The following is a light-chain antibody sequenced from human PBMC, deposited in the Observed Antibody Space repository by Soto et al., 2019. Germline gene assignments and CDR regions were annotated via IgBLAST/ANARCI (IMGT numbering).Light chain of an antibody. CDR2: EAS. V-gene: IGKV3-15*01. J-gene: IGKJ1*01. Sequence: ERVMTQSPATLSVSPGETATLSCRASQSVAGNLAWYQQKPGQPPRLLIYEASRLESGVPSRISGSGSGTEFTLTISSLQPDDFATYYCQQYTNYPWTFGQGTKWIS. CDR3: QQYTNYPWT. CDR1: QSVAGN.